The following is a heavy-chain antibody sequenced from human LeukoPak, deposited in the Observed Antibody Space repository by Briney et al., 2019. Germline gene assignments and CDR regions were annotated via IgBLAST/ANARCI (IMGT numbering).Heavy chain of an antibody. V-gene: IGHV3-53*01. J-gene: IGHJ4*02. Sequence: PGGSLRLSCAASVFTVSSNYMSWVRQAPGKGLEWVSIIYSGGSTYYADSVRGRFTISRDNSKNTLYLQMNSLRAEDTAVYYCARDFGSSGYYLDYWGQGTLVTVSS. CDR1: VFTVSSNY. CDR2: IYSGGST. CDR3: ARDFGSSGYYLDY. D-gene: IGHD3-22*01.